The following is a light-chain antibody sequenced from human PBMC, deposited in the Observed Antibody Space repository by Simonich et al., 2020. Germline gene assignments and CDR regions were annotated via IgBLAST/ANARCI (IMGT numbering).Light chain of an antibody. CDR3: CSYAGSSTVV. CDR2: EGG. V-gene: IGLV2-23*01. J-gene: IGLJ2*01. CDR1: SSDVGSYNL. Sequence: QSALPQPASVSGSPGQSITISCTGTSSDVGSYNLYSCYQQHPGKAPKLMIYEGGKRPSGVSNRFSGSKSGNTASLTSSGLQAEDEADYYCCSYAGSSTVVFGGGTKLTVL.